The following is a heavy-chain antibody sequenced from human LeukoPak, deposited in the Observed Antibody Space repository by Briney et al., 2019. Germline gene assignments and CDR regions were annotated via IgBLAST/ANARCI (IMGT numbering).Heavy chain of an antibody. Sequence: ASVKVSCKASGYTFTSYYMHWVRQAPGQGLEWMGIINPSGGSTSYAQKFQGRVTMTRNTSISTAYMELSSLRSEDTAVYYCARLWFGELLSISYFDYWGQGTLVTVSS. CDR1: GYTFTSYY. CDR2: INPSGGST. V-gene: IGHV1-46*01. J-gene: IGHJ4*02. D-gene: IGHD3-10*01. CDR3: ARLWFGELLSISYFDY.